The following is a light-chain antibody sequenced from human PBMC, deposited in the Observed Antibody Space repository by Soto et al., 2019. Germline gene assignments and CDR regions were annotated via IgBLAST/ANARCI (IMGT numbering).Light chain of an antibody. CDR1: QSIDSY. CDR2: AVS. J-gene: IGKJ2*01. Sequence: EIQMTQSPSSLSASVGERVTITCRASQSIDSYLNWYQQKPGKAPKLLIYAVSNLQSGVPSRCSVSGSGTDFSLTVSSLQPEDSATYYCQQTYSTPLYTFGQGTKLEIK. V-gene: IGKV1-39*01. CDR3: QQTYSTPLYT.